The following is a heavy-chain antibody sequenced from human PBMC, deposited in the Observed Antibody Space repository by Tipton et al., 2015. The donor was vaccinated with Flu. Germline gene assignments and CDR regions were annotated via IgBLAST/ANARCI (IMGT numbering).Heavy chain of an antibody. CDR1: GGFFTSYY. V-gene: IGHV4-4*09. D-gene: IGHD4-11*01. Sequence: TLSLTCTVSGGFFTSYYWNWIRQPPGKALEWIGYIYNSQYTKYNPSLKSRVTISVDTSKKQFSLQLRSVTAADTAVYYCARRSYSNYVSEPKNWFDPWGQGTLVTVSS. J-gene: IGHJ5*02. CDR3: ARRSYSNYVSEPKNWFDP. CDR2: IYNSQYT.